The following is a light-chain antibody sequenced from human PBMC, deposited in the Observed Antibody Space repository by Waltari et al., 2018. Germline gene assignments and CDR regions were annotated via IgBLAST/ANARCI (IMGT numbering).Light chain of an antibody. Sequence: EIVLTQSPGTLSLSSGERATLSCRTSQSISKDLAWYQQKPGQAPRLLIYHASSRATGIPDRFRGSGSGTDFSLTISRLEPEDFAVYYCQHYVSLPVTFGQGTKVEIK. V-gene: IGKV3-20*01. CDR2: HAS. CDR3: QHYVSLPVT. J-gene: IGKJ1*01. CDR1: QSISKD.